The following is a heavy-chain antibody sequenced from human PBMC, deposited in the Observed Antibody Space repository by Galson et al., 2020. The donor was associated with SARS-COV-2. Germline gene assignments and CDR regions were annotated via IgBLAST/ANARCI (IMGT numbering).Heavy chain of an antibody. V-gene: IGHV4-39*01. D-gene: IGHD3-3*01. J-gene: IGHJ4*02. CDR3: ARLNSYDFWTGYFDF. Sequence: SETLSLTCTVSGGSISRSRYYWGWFRQPPGKGLEWIVSIYYTGSTAYNASLTSRVTMSVDTSKNQFSLNLSSVTAADTAVYYCARLNSYDFWTGYFDFWGQGILLTVSS. CDR2: IYYTGST. CDR1: GGSISRSRYY.